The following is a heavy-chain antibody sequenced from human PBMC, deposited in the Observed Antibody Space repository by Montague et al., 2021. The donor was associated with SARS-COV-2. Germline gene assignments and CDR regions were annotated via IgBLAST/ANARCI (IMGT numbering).Heavy chain of an antibody. V-gene: IGHV4-34*01. CDR1: GGSFSNYY. CDR2: IHHSGGT. J-gene: IGHJ1*01. D-gene: IGHD1-26*01. CDR3: ARHVSGSLTHFHH. Sequence: SETLSLTCAVYGGSFSNYYWSWIRQPPGEGLQWIGEIHHSGGTNYNPSLKSRVTISVDTSKNQLSLKLSSVTAADTAVYYCARHVSGSLTHFHHWGQGSLVTVSS.